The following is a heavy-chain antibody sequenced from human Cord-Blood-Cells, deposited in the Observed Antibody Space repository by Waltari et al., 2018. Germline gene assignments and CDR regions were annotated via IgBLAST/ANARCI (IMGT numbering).Heavy chain of an antibody. D-gene: IGHD7-27*01. Sequence: QVQLQESGPGLVKPSGTLSLTCAVSGGYISSSNWWSWVREPPGKGLEWIGEIYHSGSTNYNPSLKSRVTISVDKSKNQFSLKLSSVTAADTAVYYCARSPGLGTEGWYFDLWGRGTLVTVSS. CDR1: GGYISSSNW. V-gene: IGHV4-4*02. CDR2: IYHSGST. CDR3: ARSPGLGTEGWYFDL. J-gene: IGHJ2*01.